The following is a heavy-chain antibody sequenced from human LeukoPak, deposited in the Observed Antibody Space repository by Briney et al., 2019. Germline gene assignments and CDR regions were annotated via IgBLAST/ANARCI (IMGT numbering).Heavy chain of an antibody. V-gene: IGHV4-61*02. J-gene: IGHJ4*02. CDR1: GDANRSGDYY. CDR3: ARGNWNYFDY. D-gene: IGHD1-20*01. Sequence: SQTLSLTCTVSGDANRSGDYYWIWIRQPAGEGLVWIGRIYSSGSTNYNPSLKSRLTISLDTSKNQFFLKLSSVTAADTAVYYCARGNWNYFDYWGQGTLVPVSS. CDR2: IYSSGST.